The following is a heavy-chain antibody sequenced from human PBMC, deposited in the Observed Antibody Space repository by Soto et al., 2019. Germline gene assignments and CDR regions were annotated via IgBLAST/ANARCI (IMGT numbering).Heavy chain of an antibody. Sequence: PSQTLSLTCAISGDSVSSNSAAWNWIRQSPSRGLEWLGRTYYRSKWYNDYAVSVKSRITINPDTSKNQFSLQLNSVTPEDTAVYYCARVKLDLGYCSSTSCYPDLNAFDIWGQGTMVTVSS. CDR2: TYYRSKWYN. J-gene: IGHJ3*02. V-gene: IGHV6-1*01. CDR3: ARVKLDLGYCSSTSCYPDLNAFDI. CDR1: GDSVSSNSAA. D-gene: IGHD2-2*01.